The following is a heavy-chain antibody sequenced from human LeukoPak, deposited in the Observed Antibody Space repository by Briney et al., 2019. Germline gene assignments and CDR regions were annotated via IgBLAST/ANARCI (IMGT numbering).Heavy chain of an antibody. J-gene: IGHJ3*01. D-gene: IGHD3-10*01. V-gene: IGHV3-30*03. CDR1: GFTFINYG. CDR2: ISYDGRNK. CDR3: ARVADMVRGVLTGAFDF. Sequence: PGRSLRLSCAASGFTFINYGMHWVRQASGKGLEWVAVISYDGRNKYYADSVKGRFTISRDNSKNTVYLQMNSLRAEDTAVYYCARVADMVRGVLTGAFDFWGQGTVVTVSS.